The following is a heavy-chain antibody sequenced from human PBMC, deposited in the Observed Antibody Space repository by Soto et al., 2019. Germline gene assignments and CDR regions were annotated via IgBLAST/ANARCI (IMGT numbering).Heavy chain of an antibody. D-gene: IGHD6-13*01. CDR1: VFTFSSHW. J-gene: IGHJ4*02. V-gene: IGHV3-7*05. Sequence: DVQLVESGGGLVQPGGSLRLSCAASVFTFSSHWMSWVRQVPVKGLEWVANIKNDGSDIYYVDSVKGRFTISRDNAKNSLYLQMNSLRAEDTALYYCARAGIHSTLFDSWGQGTLVTVSS. CDR2: IKNDGSDI. CDR3: ARAGIHSTLFDS.